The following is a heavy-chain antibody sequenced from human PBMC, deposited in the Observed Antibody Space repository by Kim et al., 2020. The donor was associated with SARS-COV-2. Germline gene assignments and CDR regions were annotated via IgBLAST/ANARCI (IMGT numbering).Heavy chain of an antibody. CDR3: AKDAARYCSSTSCPRSPFDY. J-gene: IGHJ4*02. Sequence: RFTISRDNSKNTLYLQMNSLRAEDTAVYYCAKDAARYCSSTSCPRSPFDYWGQGTLVTVSS. V-gene: IGHV3-30*02. D-gene: IGHD2-2*01.